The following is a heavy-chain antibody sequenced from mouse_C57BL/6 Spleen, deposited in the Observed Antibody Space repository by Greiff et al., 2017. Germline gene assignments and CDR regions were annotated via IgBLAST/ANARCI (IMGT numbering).Heavy chain of an antibody. CDR3: ARSYDYDGFYAMDY. CDR2: IYPGDGDT. CDR1: VYTFSIFW. Sequence: QVPLPLSGAELVKPGASVKIPCNASVYTFSIFWMHCVKQRPGKGLVWIGQIYPGDGDTNYNGKYKGKATLTADKSSSTAYMQLSSLTSEDSAVYFCARSYDYDGFYAMDYWGQGTSVTVSS. V-gene: IGHV1-80*01. D-gene: IGHD2-4*01. J-gene: IGHJ4*01.